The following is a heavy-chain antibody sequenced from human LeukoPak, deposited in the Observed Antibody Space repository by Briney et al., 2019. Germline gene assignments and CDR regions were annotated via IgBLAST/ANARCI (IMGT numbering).Heavy chain of an antibody. CDR2: IGTAGDT. CDR3: AREGYYYDSSGYSEAYYYYGMDV. Sequence: GGSLRLSCAASGFTFSSYDMHWVRQATGKGLEWVSAIGTAGDTYYPCSVKGRFTISRENAKNSLYLQMNSLRAGDTAVYYSAREGYYYDSSGYSEAYYYYGMDVWGQGTTVTVSS. V-gene: IGHV3-13*01. CDR1: GFTFSSYD. J-gene: IGHJ6*02. D-gene: IGHD3-22*01.